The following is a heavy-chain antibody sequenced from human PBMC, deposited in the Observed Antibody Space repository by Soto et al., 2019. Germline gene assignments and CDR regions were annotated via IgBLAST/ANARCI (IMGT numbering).Heavy chain of an antibody. CDR3: ARGGGSTTYYDFWSGYYGPDNFDY. Sequence: EVQLVESGGGLVQPGGSLRLSCAASGFTFSSYWMHWVRQAPGKGLVWVSRINSDGSSTSYADSVKGRFTISRDNAKNTLYLQMNSLRAEDTAVDYCARGGGSTTYYDFWSGYYGPDNFDYWGQGTLVTVSS. J-gene: IGHJ4*02. CDR2: INSDGSST. D-gene: IGHD3-3*01. V-gene: IGHV3-74*01. CDR1: GFTFSSYW.